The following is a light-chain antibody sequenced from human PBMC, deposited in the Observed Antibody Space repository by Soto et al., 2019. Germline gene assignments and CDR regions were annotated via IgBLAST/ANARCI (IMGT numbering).Light chain of an antibody. CDR3: QQYGSSPLT. V-gene: IGKV3-20*01. J-gene: IGKJ4*01. Sequence: EIVLTQSPGTLSLAPGERATLSCRASQSVSSSYLAWYQQKPGQAPRLLIYGASSRATGIPDRFSGSGSGTDFTLTISRLESEDFALYYGQQYGSSPLTFGGGTKVEIK. CDR1: QSVSSSY. CDR2: GAS.